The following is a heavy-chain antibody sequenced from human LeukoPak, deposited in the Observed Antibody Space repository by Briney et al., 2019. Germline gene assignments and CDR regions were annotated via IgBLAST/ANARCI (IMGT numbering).Heavy chain of an antibody. CDR1: GYTFTSYD. CDR2: MNPNSGNT. CDR3: ARGGHRRYYYTSGSAFDP. Sequence: ASVKVSCKASGYTFTSYDINWVRQATGQGLGWMGWMNPNSGNTGYAQKFQGRVTMTRNTSISTAYMELKSLRSDDTAVYYCARGGHRRYYYTSGSAFDPWGQGTLVTVSS. D-gene: IGHD3-10*01. J-gene: IGHJ5*02. V-gene: IGHV1-8*01.